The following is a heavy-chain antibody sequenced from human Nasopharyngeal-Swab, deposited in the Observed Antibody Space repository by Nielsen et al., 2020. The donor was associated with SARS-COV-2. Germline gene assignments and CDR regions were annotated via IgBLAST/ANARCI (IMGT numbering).Heavy chain of an antibody. CDR3: ARASDGSENYYYFDY. Sequence: SVTVSCKASRGTFSSYAISWVRQAPGQGLEWLGGIIPIFGTPNYAQEFQGRVTISADESTSTAYMELSSLRSEDTAVYYCARASDGSENYYYFDYWGQGTLVTVSS. V-gene: IGHV1-69*13. CDR2: IIPIFGTP. J-gene: IGHJ4*02. D-gene: IGHD3-10*01. CDR1: RGTFSSYA.